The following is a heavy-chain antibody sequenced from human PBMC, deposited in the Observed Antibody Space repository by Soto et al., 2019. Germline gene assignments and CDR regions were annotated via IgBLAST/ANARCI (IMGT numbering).Heavy chain of an antibody. Sequence: QVQLVESGGGVVQPGRSLRLSCAASGFTFSSYAMHWVRQAPGKGLEWVAVISYDGSNKYYADSVKGRSTISRDNSKNTLYLQMNSLRAEDTAVYYCARDRAVTTPIFDYWGQGTLVTVSS. CDR1: GFTFSSYA. V-gene: IGHV3-30-3*01. D-gene: IGHD4-17*01. CDR3: ARDRAVTTPIFDY. J-gene: IGHJ4*02. CDR2: ISYDGSNK.